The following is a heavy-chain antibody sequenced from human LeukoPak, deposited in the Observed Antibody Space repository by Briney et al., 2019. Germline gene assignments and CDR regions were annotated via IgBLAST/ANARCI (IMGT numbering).Heavy chain of an antibody. Sequence: PSETLSLTCSVSRGSISSSSHYWGWLRQPPGKGLEWIGTIYDSGSTYYNPSLKSRVTVSVDTSKNQLSLKVTYMTAADTAVYFCARRSTHAATGFDYWGQGTLVTVSS. V-gene: IGHV4-39*01. CDR1: RGSISSSSHY. D-gene: IGHD6-25*01. CDR3: ARRSTHAATGFDY. CDR2: IYDSGST. J-gene: IGHJ4*02.